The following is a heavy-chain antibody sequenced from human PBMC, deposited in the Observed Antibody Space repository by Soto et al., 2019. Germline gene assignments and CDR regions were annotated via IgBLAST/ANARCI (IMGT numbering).Heavy chain of an antibody. D-gene: IGHD6-19*01. J-gene: IGHJ5*02. CDR1: GGSISSSDFY. CDR3: AVVDSIGNWFDP. CDR2: MYYSGTT. Sequence: QLQLQESGPGLVKPSETLSLTCTVSGGSISSSDFYWGWLRQPPGKGLDFIGSMYYSGTTYYNPSHKNRITISVDTSKNQFSLKFISVSAVDTAVYYCAVVDSIGNWFDPWGQRALVTVSS. V-gene: IGHV4-39*01.